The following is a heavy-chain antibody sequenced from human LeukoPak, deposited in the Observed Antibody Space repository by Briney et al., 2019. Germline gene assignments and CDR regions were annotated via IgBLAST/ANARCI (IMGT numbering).Heavy chain of an antibody. Sequence: GGSLRLSCAASGFTFSSYAMHWVRQAPGKGLEWVAVISYDGSNKYYADPVKGRFTISRDNSKNTLYLQMNSLRAEDTAVYYCAREDERDGYNFDYWGQGTLVTVSS. V-gene: IGHV3-30-3*01. CDR3: AREDERDGYNFDY. J-gene: IGHJ4*02. CDR1: GFTFSSYA. D-gene: IGHD5-24*01. CDR2: ISYDGSNK.